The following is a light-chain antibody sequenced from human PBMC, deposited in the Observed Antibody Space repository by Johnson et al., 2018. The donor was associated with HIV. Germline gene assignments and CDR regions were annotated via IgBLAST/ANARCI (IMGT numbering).Light chain of an antibody. CDR3: GTWDSSLSAGRV. V-gene: IGLV1-51*01. CDR1: SSNIGNNY. CDR2: DNG. J-gene: IGLJ1*01. Sequence: QPVLTQPPSVSAAPGQKVTISCSGSSSNIGNNYVSWYQQVPGAAPKLLIYDNGKRPSGIPDRFSGSKSGTSATLGITGLQTGDDADYYCGTWDSSLSAGRVFGTGTKVTVL.